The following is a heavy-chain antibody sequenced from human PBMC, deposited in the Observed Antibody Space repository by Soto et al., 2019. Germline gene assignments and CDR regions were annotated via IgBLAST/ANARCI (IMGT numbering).Heavy chain of an antibody. D-gene: IGHD6-13*01. J-gene: IGHJ4*02. Sequence: GGSLRLSCAASGFTLSSYSMNWVRQAPGKGLEWVSYISSSSTIYYADSVKGRFTISRDNAKNSLYLQMNSLRAEDTAVYYCARLETYIAAADYWGQGTLVTVSS. CDR1: GFTLSSYS. CDR2: ISSSSTI. CDR3: ARLETYIAAADY. V-gene: IGHV3-48*01.